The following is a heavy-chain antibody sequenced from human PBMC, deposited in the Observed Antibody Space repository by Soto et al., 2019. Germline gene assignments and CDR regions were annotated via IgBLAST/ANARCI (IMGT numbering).Heavy chain of an antibody. V-gene: IGHV3-73*01. CDR2: IRSKANSYAT. Sequence: GGSLRLSCAASGFTFSGSAMHWVRQASGKGLEWVGRIRSKANSYATAYAASVKGRFTISRDDSKNTAYLQMNSLKTEDTAVYYCTRHHIVVVPAAISYYYYYYMDVWGKGTTVTVSS. J-gene: IGHJ6*03. CDR3: TRHHIVVVPAAISYYYYYYMDV. CDR1: GFTFSGSA. D-gene: IGHD2-2*01.